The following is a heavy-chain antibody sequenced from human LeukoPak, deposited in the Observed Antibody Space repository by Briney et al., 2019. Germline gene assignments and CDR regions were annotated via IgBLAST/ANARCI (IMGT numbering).Heavy chain of an antibody. D-gene: IGHD6-19*01. V-gene: IGHV4-4*07. CDR3: ARHSPRRIAVAGTTWWFDP. J-gene: IGHJ5*01. CDR1: GGSISSYY. Sequence: PSETLSLTCSVSGGSISSYYWNWIRQPAGKGLKWIGRISASGSTNYNPSLKSRVTMSVDRSKNQFSLKLISVTAADTAVYYCARHSPRRIAVAGTTWWFDPWGQGTLVTVSS. CDR2: ISASGST.